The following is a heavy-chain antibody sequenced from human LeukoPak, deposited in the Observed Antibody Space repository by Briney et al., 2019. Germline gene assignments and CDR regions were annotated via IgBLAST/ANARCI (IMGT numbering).Heavy chain of an antibody. CDR1: GGSFSGYY. D-gene: IGHD2/OR15-2a*01. Sequence: SETLSLTCAVYGGSFSGYYWSWIRQPPGKGLEWIGEINHSGSTNYNPSLKSRVTISVDTSKNQFSLKLSSVTAADTAVYYCAKEKIIGFVFDGFDIWGQGTMVTVSS. CDR2: INHSGST. V-gene: IGHV4-34*01. J-gene: IGHJ3*02. CDR3: AKEKIIGFVFDGFDI.